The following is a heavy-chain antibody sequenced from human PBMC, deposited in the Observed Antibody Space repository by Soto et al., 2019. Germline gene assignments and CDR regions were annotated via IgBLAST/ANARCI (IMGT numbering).Heavy chain of an antibody. CDR1: GGSISSGGYY. CDR3: ARGYDFWSGYHWGGMDV. V-gene: IGHV4-31*03. J-gene: IGHJ6*02. CDR2: IYYSGST. Sequence: QVQLQESGPGLVKPSQTLSLTCTVSGGSISSGGYYWSWIRQHPGKGLEWIGYIYYSGSTYYNPSLKGRVTISVYTSKNQFSLKLSSVTAADTAVYYCARGYDFWSGYHWGGMDVCGQGTTVTVSS. D-gene: IGHD3-3*01.